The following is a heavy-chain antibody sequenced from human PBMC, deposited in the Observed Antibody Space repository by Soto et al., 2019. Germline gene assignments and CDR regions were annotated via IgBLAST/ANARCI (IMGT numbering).Heavy chain of an antibody. V-gene: IGHV3-23*01. Sequence: VQMLESGGGLVQPGGSLRLSCAASEFTFSNYAMTWVRQAPGKGLEWVSVISSSGDTYYADSVKGRFTIARDNSRNTLYLQMNSLRAEDSAVYYGAKGSGGSQYSGLDYWGQGSLVTVSS. CDR3: AKGSGGSQYSGLDY. D-gene: IGHD2-15*01. CDR2: ISSSGDT. CDR1: EFTFSNYA. J-gene: IGHJ4*02.